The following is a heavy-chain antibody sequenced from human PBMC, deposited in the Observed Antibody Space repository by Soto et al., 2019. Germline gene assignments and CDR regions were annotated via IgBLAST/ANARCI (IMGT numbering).Heavy chain of an antibody. CDR3: ARGGSSAWKVALDI. D-gene: IGHD6-19*01. V-gene: IGHV4-34*01. CDR2: IKHSGSS. CDR1: GGSFSYYY. J-gene: IGHJ3*02. Sequence: TSETLGLACAVYGGSFSYYYWSWIRQSPGKGLEWIGKIKHSGSSNYNPSLRSRVSISVDMSKNQFSLRLTSVTAADTAVYYCARGGSSAWKVALDIWGQGTMVTVSS.